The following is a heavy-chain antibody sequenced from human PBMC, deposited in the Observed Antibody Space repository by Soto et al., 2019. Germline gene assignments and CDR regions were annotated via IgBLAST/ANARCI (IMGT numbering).Heavy chain of an antibody. Sequence: EVQLVESGGGLVQPGGSLRLSCEGSGFTFSNFWMTWVRQAPGKGLEWVANINEDGSERYYVDSVKGRFTISTDNAKNSLYLQMNSLRAEDTAVYCCARGRSNAFDIWGQGTMVTVSS. CDR1: GFTFSNFW. J-gene: IGHJ3*02. CDR2: INEDGSER. V-gene: IGHV3-7*04. CDR3: ARGRSNAFDI.